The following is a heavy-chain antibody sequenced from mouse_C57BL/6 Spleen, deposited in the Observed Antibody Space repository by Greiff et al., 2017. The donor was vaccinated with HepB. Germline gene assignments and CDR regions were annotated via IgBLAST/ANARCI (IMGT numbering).Heavy chain of an antibody. CDR1: GYSFTGYY. D-gene: IGHD2-4*01. Sequence: EVQLQQPGPELVKPGASVKISCKASGYSFTGYYMNWVKQSPENGLEWIGEINPSTGGTTYNQKFKAKATVTVDKSSSTAYMQLKSLTSEDSAVYYCARGDYDGDWYFDVWGKGTTVTVSS. J-gene: IGHJ1*03. CDR2: INPSTGGT. V-gene: IGHV1-42*01. CDR3: ARGDYDGDWYFDV.